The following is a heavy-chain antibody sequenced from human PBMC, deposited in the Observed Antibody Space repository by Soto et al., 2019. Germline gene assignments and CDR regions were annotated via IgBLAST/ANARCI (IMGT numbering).Heavy chain of an antibody. D-gene: IGHD3-9*01. V-gene: IGHV3-73*01. CDR1: GFNFGGSA. CDR3: TRPYFWYYDILTGYPTSDYYMDV. Sequence: GSHRLSSAASGFNFGGSAMHWVRQASGKGLEWVGRIRSKANSYATAYAASVKGRFTISRDDSKNTAYLQMNSLKTEDTAVYYCTRPYFWYYDILTGYPTSDYYMDVWGKGTTVTVSS. CDR2: IRSKANSYAT. J-gene: IGHJ6*03.